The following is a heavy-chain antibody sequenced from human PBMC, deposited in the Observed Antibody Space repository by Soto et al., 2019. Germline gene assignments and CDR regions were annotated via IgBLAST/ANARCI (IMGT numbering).Heavy chain of an antibody. J-gene: IGHJ6*02. Sequence: QVQLQESGPGLVKPSQTLSLTCTVSGGSISSGDYYWSWIRQPPGKGLEWIGYIYYSGSTYYNPSLKSRVTISVDTSKNQFSLKLSSVTAAATAVYYCARDKTHSNFWSGYLTLYYYGMDVWGQGTTVTVSS. D-gene: IGHD3-3*01. V-gene: IGHV4-30-4*01. CDR3: ARDKTHSNFWSGYLTLYYYGMDV. CDR1: GGSISSGDYY. CDR2: IYYSGST.